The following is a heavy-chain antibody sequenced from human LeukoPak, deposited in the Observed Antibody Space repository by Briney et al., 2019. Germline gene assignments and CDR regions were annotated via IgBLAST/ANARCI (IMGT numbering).Heavy chain of an antibody. D-gene: IGHD6-6*01. CDR2: IKQDGSEK. CDR3: ARGKSIAARPSGY. CDR1: GFTFSSYW. J-gene: IGHJ4*02. Sequence: GGSLRLSCAASGFTFSSYWMSWVRQAPGKGLEWVANIKQDGSEKYYVDSVKGRFTISRDNAKNSLYLQMNSLRAEDTAVYYCARGKSIAARPSGYWGQGTLVTVSS. V-gene: IGHV3-7*01.